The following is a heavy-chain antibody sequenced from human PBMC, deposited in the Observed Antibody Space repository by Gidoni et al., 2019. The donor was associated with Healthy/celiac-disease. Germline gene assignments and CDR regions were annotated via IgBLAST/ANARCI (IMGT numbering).Heavy chain of an antibody. CDR2: IYYSGST. Sequence: TCTVSGGSISSGGYYWGWLRQHPGKGLEWIGYIYYSGSTYYNPSLKSRVTISVDTSKNQFSLKLSSVTAADTAVYYCARITGKRNDYWGQGTLVTVSS. CDR1: GGSISSGGYY. D-gene: IGHD3-10*01. V-gene: IGHV4-31*03. J-gene: IGHJ4*02. CDR3: ARITGKRNDY.